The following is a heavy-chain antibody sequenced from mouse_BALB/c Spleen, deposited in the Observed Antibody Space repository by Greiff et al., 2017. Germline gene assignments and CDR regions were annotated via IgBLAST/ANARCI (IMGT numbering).Heavy chain of an antibody. CDR2: IRSKSNNYAT. V-gene: IGHV10-1*02. J-gene: IGHJ4*01. Sequence: DVKLMESGGGLVQPKGSLKLSCAASGFTFNTYAMNWVRQAPGKGLEWVARIRSKSNNYATYYADSVKDRFTNSRDDSQSMLYLQMNNLKTEDTAMYYCVSYYYGADYWGQGTSVTVSS. CDR3: VSYYYGADY. CDR1: GFTFNTYA.